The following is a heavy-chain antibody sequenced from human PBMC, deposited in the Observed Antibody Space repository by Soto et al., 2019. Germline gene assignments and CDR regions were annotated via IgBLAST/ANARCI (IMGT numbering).Heavy chain of an antibody. CDR2: INPSGGST. CDR3: ARGTPIPSYDFWSGYYTYYFDY. J-gene: IGHJ4*02. V-gene: IGHV1-46*03. Sequence: QVQLVQSGAEVKKPGASVKVSCKASGYTFTSYYMHWVRQAPGQGLEWMGIINPSGGSTSYAQKFQGRVTMTRDTSTSTVYMELSSLRSEDTAVYYCARGTPIPSYDFWSGYYTYYFDYWGQGTLVTVSS. CDR1: GYTFTSYY. D-gene: IGHD3-3*01.